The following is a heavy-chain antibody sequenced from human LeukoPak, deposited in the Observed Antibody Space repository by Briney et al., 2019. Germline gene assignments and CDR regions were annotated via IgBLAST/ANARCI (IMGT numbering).Heavy chain of an antibody. CDR3: ARDYYYGSGYNWFDP. V-gene: IGHV3-7*03. CDR2: IKQDGSEK. J-gene: IGHJ5*02. Sequence: PGGSLRLSCAASGFTFSSYWMSWVRQAPGKGLEWVANIKQDGSEKYYVDSVKGRFTISRDNAKNSLYLQMNSLRAEDTAVYYCARDYYYGSGYNWFDPWGQGTLVTVSS. D-gene: IGHD3-10*01. CDR1: GFTFSSYW.